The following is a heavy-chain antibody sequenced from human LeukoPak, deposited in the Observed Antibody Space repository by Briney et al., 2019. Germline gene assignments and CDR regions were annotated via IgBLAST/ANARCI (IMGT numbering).Heavy chain of an antibody. CDR1: GFTFSNAW. J-gene: IGHJ4*02. V-gene: IGHV3-15*01. CDR3: TTGLLLWPREDFDY. CDR2: IKSKTDGGTT. Sequence: PGGSLRLSCAASGFTFSNAWMSWVRQAPGKGLEWVGRIKSKTDGGTTDYTAPVKGRFTISRDDSKNTLYLQMNSLKTEDTAVYYCTTGLLLWPREDFDYWGQGTLVTVSS. D-gene: IGHD2-21*01.